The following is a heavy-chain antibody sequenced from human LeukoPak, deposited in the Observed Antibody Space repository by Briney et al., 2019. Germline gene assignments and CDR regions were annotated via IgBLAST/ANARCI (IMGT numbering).Heavy chain of an antibody. CDR1: GFTFSNYW. V-gene: IGHV3-74*01. D-gene: IGHD4-17*01. J-gene: IGHJ4*02. Sequence: GGSLRLSCAASGFTFSNYWMHWVRQAPGKGLVWVSRINSDGSTTTSADSVKGRFTISRDNARNTLYLQMNSLRAEDTAVYYCAKGGATVIDYWGQGTLVTVSS. CDR3: AKGGATVIDY. CDR2: INSDGSTT.